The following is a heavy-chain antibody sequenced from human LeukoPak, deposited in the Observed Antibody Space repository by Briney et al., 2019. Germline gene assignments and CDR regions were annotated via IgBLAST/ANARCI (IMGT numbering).Heavy chain of an antibody. D-gene: IGHD6-19*01. CDR2: ISSSGSTI. CDR3: AKTTVGYSSGRYPGWPVDC. Sequence: GGSLRLSCAASGFTFSDYYMSWIRQAPGKGLEWVSYISSSGSTIYYADSVKGRFTISRDNAKNSLYLQMNSLRAEDTAVYYCAKTTVGYSSGRYPGWPVDCWGQGTLVTVSS. CDR1: GFTFSDYY. J-gene: IGHJ4*02. V-gene: IGHV3-11*01.